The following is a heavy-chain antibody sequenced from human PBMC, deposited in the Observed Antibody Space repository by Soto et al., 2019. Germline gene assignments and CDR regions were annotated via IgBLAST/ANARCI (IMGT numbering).Heavy chain of an antibody. CDR1: GGSFSGYY. J-gene: IGHJ5*02. V-gene: IGHV4-34*01. CDR2: INHSGST. Sequence: SETLSLTCAVYGGSFSGYYWSWFRQPPGKGLEWIGEINHSGSTNYNPSLKSRVTISVDTSKNQFSLKLSSVTAADTAVYYCARVGIPYCSGGSCPPNWFDPWGQGTLVTVSS. CDR3: ARVGIPYCSGGSCPPNWFDP. D-gene: IGHD2-15*01.